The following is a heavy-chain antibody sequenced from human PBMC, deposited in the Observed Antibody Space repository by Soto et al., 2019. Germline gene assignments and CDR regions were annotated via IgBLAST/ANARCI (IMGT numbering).Heavy chain of an antibody. V-gene: IGHV4-31*03. Sequence: QVQLQESGPGLVKPSQTLSLTCTVSGGSISSGGYYWSWIRQHPGKGLEWIGYIYYSGGTYYNPSLKSRVTISVDTSKNQFSLKLSSVTAADTAVYYCARRGRIAVAGTGEEDYFDYWGQGTLVTVSS. CDR2: IYYSGGT. D-gene: IGHD6-19*01. CDR3: ARRGRIAVAGTGEEDYFDY. CDR1: GGSISSGGYY. J-gene: IGHJ4*02.